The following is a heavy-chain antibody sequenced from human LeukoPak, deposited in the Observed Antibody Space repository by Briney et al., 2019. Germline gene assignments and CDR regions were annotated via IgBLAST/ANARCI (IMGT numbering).Heavy chain of an antibody. Sequence: PSETLSLTCTVSGGSISSYYWSWIRQPPGKGLEWIGYIYTSGSTNYNPSLKSRVTISVDTSKNQFSLKLSSVTAADTAVYYCARHGPYYDFWSGYVYYYYMDVWGKGTTVTVSS. CDR1: GGSISSYY. J-gene: IGHJ6*03. CDR3: ARHGPYYDFWSGYVYYYYMDV. D-gene: IGHD3-3*01. CDR2: IYTSGST. V-gene: IGHV4-4*09.